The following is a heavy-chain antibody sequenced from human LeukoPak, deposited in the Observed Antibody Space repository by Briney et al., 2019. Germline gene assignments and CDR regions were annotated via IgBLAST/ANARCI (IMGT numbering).Heavy chain of an antibody. CDR2: ISAYNGNT. Sequence: ASVKVSCKASGYTFTSYGISWVRQAPAQGLEWMGWISAYNGNTNYAQKLQGRVTMTTDTSTSTAYMELRSLRSDDTAVYYCARETLGYYDSSGQRYFDYWGQGTLVTVSS. D-gene: IGHD3-22*01. V-gene: IGHV1-18*01. CDR1: GYTFTSYG. J-gene: IGHJ4*02. CDR3: ARETLGYYDSSGQRYFDY.